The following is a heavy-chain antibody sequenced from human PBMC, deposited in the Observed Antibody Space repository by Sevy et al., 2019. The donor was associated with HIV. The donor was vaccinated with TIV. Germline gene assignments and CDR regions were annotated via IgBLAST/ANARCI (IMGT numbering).Heavy chain of an antibody. CDR1: GFTFETYE. Sequence: GGSLRLSCAASGFTFETYEMNWVRQAPGKGLEWISHISRSGANIYYADSVKGRFTISRDNVKNSVSLQMNNLRAEDTVVYYCAKSHFDWLFLFDYWGQGTLVTVSS. J-gene: IGHJ4*02. D-gene: IGHD3-9*01. V-gene: IGHV3-48*03. CDR3: AKSHFDWLFLFDY. CDR2: ISRSGANI.